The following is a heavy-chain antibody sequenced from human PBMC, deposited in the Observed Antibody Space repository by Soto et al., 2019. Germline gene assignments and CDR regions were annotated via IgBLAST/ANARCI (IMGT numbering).Heavy chain of an antibody. CDR1: GYTFTSYD. J-gene: IGHJ4*02. D-gene: IGHD4-17*01. V-gene: IGHV1-8*01. CDR3: AMPRDGDNVDY. Sequence: QVQLVQSGAEVKKPGASVKVSCKASGYTFTSYDINWVRQATGQGLDQMGWLNPNSGITGYAQKIQGRVIMTRSTSISTRYMELRRLRAEFTAVHYCAMPRDGDNVDYSGQRTLGTASA. CDR2: LNPNSGIT.